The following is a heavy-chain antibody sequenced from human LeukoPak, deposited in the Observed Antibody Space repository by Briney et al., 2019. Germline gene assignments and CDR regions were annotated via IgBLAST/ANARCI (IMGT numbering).Heavy chain of an antibody. V-gene: IGHV4-39*01. J-gene: IGHJ4*02. CDR1: GGSISSSSYY. Sequence: PSETLSLTCTVSGGSISSSSYYWGWIRQPPGKGLGWIGSIYYSGSTYYNPSLKSRVTISVDTSKNQFSLKLSSVTAADTAVYYCARRDYDSSGYYYWGQGTLVTVSS. D-gene: IGHD3-22*01. CDR3: ARRDYDSSGYYY. CDR2: IYYSGST.